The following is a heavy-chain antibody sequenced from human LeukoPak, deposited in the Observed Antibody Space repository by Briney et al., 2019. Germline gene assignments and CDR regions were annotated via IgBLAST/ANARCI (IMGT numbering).Heavy chain of an antibody. CDR1: GGSFSGYY. CDR3: ARVKRGDLDY. CDR2: INHSGST. Sequence: SETLSLTCAVYGGSFSGYYWSWIRQPPGKGLEWIGEINHSGSTNYNPPLKSRVTISVDTSKNQFSLKLSSVTAADTAVYYCARVKRGDLDYWGQGTLVTVSS. D-gene: IGHD3-10*01. V-gene: IGHV4-34*01. J-gene: IGHJ4*02.